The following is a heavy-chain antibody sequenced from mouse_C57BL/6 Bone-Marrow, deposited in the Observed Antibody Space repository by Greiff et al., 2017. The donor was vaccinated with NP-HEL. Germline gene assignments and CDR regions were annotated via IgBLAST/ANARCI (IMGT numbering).Heavy chain of an antibody. CDR3: ARADYL. Sequence: ESGPGLVKPSQSLSLTCSVTGYSITSGYYWNWIRQFPGNKLEWMGYISYDGSNNYNPSLKNRISITRDTSKNQFFLKLNSVTTEDTATYYCARADYLWGQGTLVTVSA. V-gene: IGHV3-6*01. J-gene: IGHJ3*01. D-gene: IGHD2-4*01. CDR1: GYSITSGYY. CDR2: ISYDGSN.